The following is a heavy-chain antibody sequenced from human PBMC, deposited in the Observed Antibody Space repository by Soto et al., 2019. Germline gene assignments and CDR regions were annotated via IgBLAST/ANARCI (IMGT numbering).Heavy chain of an antibody. CDR1: GFTFSSYA. J-gene: IGHJ4*02. D-gene: IGHD3-3*01. V-gene: IGHV3-30-3*01. Sequence: GGSLRLSCAASGFTFSSYAMHWVRQAPGKGLEWVAVISYDGSNKYYADSVKGRFTISRDNSKNTLYLQMNSLRAEDTAVYYCARGSSSAHYFDYWGQGTLVTVSS. CDR2: ISYDGSNK. CDR3: ARGSSSAHYFDY.